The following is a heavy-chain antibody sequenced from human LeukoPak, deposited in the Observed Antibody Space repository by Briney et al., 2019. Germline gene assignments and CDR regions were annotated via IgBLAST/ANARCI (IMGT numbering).Heavy chain of an antibody. D-gene: IGHD2-15*01. Sequence: PSETLSLTCSVSGASISSYYWTWIRQPAAKGLEWIGRFSTTWSMSYNPSLKSRVTMSVDTSKNQFSLKLSSVTAADTAVYYCAREMVWGGSQGRYYYYGMDVWGQGTTVTVSS. CDR2: FSTTWSM. CDR3: AREMVWGGSQGRYYYYGMDV. CDR1: GASISSYY. J-gene: IGHJ6*02. V-gene: IGHV4-4*07.